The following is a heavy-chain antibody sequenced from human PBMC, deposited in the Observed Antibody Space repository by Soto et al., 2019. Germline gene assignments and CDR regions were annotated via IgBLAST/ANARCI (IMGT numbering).Heavy chain of an antibody. V-gene: IGHV1-3*01. CDR1: GYTFTSYA. D-gene: IGHD2-15*01. Sequence: GASVKVSCKASGYTFTSYAMHRVRQAPGQRLEWMGWINAGNGNTKYSQKFQGRVTITRDTSASTAYMELSSLRSEDTAVYYCARVAPIPYCSGGSCDAYNWFDPWGQGTLVTVPS. J-gene: IGHJ5*02. CDR3: ARVAPIPYCSGGSCDAYNWFDP. CDR2: INAGNGNT.